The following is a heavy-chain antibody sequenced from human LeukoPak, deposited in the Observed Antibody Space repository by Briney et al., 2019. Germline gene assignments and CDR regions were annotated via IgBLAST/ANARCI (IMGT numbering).Heavy chain of an antibody. D-gene: IGHD6-6*01. CDR2: ISSSSSYI. J-gene: IGHJ4*02. V-gene: IGHV3-21*01. CDR1: GFTFSSYS. CDR3: ANAYSSSSPVDY. Sequence: GGSLRLSCAASGFTFSSYSMNWVRQAPGKGLEWVSSISSSSSYIYYADSVKGRFTISRDNAKNSLYLQMNSLRAEDTAVYYCANAYSSSSPVDYWGQGTLVTVSS.